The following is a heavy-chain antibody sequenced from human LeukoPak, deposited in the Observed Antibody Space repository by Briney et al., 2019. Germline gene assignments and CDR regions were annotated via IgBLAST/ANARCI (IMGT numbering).Heavy chain of an antibody. V-gene: IGHV2-5*02. Sequence: SGPTLANPPQTLTLTCTFSGFSLITTGVGVGWIRQPSGNALEWRALIYWDDDKRYSPSLKSRLTITKATSKNQVVLIMTNMDPVDTATYYCALSRYGSGSRYYFDYWGQGTLVTVSS. D-gene: IGHD3-10*01. CDR3: ALSRYGSGSRYYFDY. CDR1: GFSLITTGVG. CDR2: IYWDDDK. J-gene: IGHJ4*02.